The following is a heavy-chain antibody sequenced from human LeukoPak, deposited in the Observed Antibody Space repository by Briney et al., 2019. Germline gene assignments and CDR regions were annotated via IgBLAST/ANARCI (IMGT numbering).Heavy chain of an antibody. CDR2: ISAYNGNT. V-gene: IGHV1-18*01. CDR1: GYTSTSYD. Sequence: ASVKVSCKASGYTSTSYDINWVRQATGQGLEWMGWISAYNGNTNYAQKLQGRVTMTTDTSTSTAYMELRSLRSDDTAVYYCATIRGTAFDYWGQGTLVTVSS. D-gene: IGHD1-7*01. CDR3: ATIRGTAFDY. J-gene: IGHJ4*02.